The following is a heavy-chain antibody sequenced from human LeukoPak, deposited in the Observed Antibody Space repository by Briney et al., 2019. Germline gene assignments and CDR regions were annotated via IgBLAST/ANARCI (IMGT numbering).Heavy chain of an antibody. Sequence: SGGSLRLSCSASEFTFDDYAVSWFRQAPGKGLEWVGFIRSKAFGGTPEYAASVRGRFTISRDDSKSIAYLQMNSLKTEDTAVYYCTRNTVTVHFDYWSQGTLVTVSS. CDR1: EFTFDDYA. CDR3: TRNTVTVHFDY. CDR2: IRSKAFGGTP. D-gene: IGHD4-17*01. V-gene: IGHV3-49*03. J-gene: IGHJ4*02.